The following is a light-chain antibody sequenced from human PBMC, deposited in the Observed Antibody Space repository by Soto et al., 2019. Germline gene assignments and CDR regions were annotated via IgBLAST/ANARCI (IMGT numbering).Light chain of an antibody. CDR2: RGS. Sequence: DIVLTQSPLSLPVTPGEPASISCRSSQSLLHSNGNNYLDWFLQKPGQSPQLLFYRGSSRASGAPDRPSASGSGTDFTLKISRVEAEHVGVYYCMRGLQGAFGHGTRLEIK. CDR1: QSLLHSNGNNY. J-gene: IGKJ5*01. CDR3: MRGLQGA. V-gene: IGKV2-28*01.